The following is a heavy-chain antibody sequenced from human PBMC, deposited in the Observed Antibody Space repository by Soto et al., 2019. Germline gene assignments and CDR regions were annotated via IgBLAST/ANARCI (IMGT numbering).Heavy chain of an antibody. CDR1: GGSISSYY. V-gene: IGHV4-59*01. CDR3: AREMALDYYDSSGPNRYYYYYYMDV. D-gene: IGHD3-22*01. Sequence: SETLSLTCTVSGGSISSYYWSWIRQPPGKGLEWIGYIYYSGSTNYNPSLKSRVTISVDTSKNQFSLKLSSVTAADTAVYYCAREMALDYYDSSGPNRYYYYYYMDVWGKGTTVTVSS. CDR2: IYYSGST. J-gene: IGHJ6*03.